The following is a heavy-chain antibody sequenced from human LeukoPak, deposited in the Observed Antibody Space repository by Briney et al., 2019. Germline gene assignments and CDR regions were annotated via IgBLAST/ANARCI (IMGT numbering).Heavy chain of an antibody. CDR3: AKGGYYDSSGALRNY. CDR2: IWYDGSNK. Sequence: AGSLRLSCAASGFTFSSYGMHWVRQAPGKGLEWVAVIWYDGSNKYYADSVKGRFTISRDNSKNTLYLQMNSLSAEDTAVYYCAKGGYYDSSGALRNYWGQGTLVTVSS. CDR1: GFTFSSYG. D-gene: IGHD3-22*01. J-gene: IGHJ4*02. V-gene: IGHV3-33*06.